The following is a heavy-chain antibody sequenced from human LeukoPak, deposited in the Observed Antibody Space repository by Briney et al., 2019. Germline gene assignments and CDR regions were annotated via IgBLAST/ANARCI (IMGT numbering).Heavy chain of an antibody. CDR1: GYTFTSYG. J-gene: IGHJ5*02. CDR3: ARATMVRGVNWFDP. Sequence: PRASVKVSCKASGYTFTSYGISWVRQAPGQGLEWMGWISAYNGNTNYAQKLQGRVTMTTDTSTSTAYMELRSLRSDDTAVYYCARATMVRGVNWFDPWGQGTLVTVSS. D-gene: IGHD3-10*01. V-gene: IGHV1-18*01. CDR2: ISAYNGNT.